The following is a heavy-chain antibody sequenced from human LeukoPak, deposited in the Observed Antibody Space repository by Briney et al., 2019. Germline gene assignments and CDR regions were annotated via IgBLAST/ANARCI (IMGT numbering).Heavy chain of an antibody. CDR2: IYQSGST. CDR3: ARAADYGYGVGHDY. V-gene: IGHV4-4*02. CDR1: GGSFRSSNW. Sequence: PSETLSLTCAVSGGSFRSSNWWGWVRQRPGKGLEWIGEIYQSGSTNYNPSLKSRVTISVDKSKNQFSLKLSSVTAADTAVYYCARAADYGYGVGHDYWGQGTLVTVSS. D-gene: IGHD5-18*01. J-gene: IGHJ4*02.